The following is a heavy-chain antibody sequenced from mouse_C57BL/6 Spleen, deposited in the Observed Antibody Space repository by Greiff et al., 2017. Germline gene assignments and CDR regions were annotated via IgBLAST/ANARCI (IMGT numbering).Heavy chain of an antibody. Sequence: VQLKESGGDLVKPGGSLKLSCAASGFTFSSYGMSWVRPTPDKKLEWVATISSGGSYTYYPDSVKGRFTISRDNAKNTLYLQMSSLKSEDTAMYYCARLDGYDYFDYWGQGTTLTVSS. D-gene: IGHD2-2*01. CDR3: ARLDGYDYFDY. CDR1: GFTFSSYG. V-gene: IGHV5-6*01. CDR2: ISSGGSYT. J-gene: IGHJ2*01.